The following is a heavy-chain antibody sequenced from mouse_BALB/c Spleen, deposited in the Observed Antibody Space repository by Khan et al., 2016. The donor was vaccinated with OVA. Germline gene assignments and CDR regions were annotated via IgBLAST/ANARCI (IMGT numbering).Heavy chain of an antibody. CDR2: IWSGGIT. D-gene: IGHD2-4*01. CDR3: ARNYDYDEGLAY. Sequence: VELVESGPGLVQPSQSLSITCTVSGFSLTSYGVHWVRQSPGKGLEWLGVIWSGGITDYSAAFISRLSISKDNSKSQVFFKMNSLQANDTAIYYWARNYDYDEGLAYWGQGTLVTVSA. V-gene: IGHV2-2*02. CDR1: GFSLTSYG. J-gene: IGHJ3*01.